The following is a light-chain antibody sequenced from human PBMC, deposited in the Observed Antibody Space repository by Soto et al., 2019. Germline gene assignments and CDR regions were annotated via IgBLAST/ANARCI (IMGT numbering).Light chain of an antibody. Sequence: QSVLTQPASVSGSPGQSITVSCTVPSSDVGTYVLVSWYQQHPGRPPKLIIFEGTKRPSGLSNRFSGSQSGNTASLTISGLPAEDEAHYYCCSYAASTTSYVFGPGTKVTLL. CDR2: EGT. V-gene: IGLV2-23*01. CDR3: CSYAASTTSYV. J-gene: IGLJ1*01. CDR1: SSDVGTYVL.